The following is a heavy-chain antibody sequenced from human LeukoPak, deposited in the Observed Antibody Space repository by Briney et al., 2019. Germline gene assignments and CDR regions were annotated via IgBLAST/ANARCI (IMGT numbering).Heavy chain of an antibody. J-gene: IGHJ4*02. Sequence: SETLSLTCTVSGYSLTRGYYWGWIRQPPGKGLEWIGSIYHSGSTYYNPSLKSRVTISVDRSKNQFSLKLSSVTAADTAVYYCARDRGVLDYWGQGTLVTVSS. D-gene: IGHD3-10*01. V-gene: IGHV4-38-2*02. CDR2: IYHSGST. CDR3: ARDRGVLDY. CDR1: GYSLTRGYY.